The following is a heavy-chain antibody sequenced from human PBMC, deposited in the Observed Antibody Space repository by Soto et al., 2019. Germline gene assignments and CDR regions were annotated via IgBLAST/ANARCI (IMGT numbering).Heavy chain of an antibody. V-gene: IGHV3-74*01. D-gene: IGHD1-26*01. J-gene: IGHJ5*02. Sequence: EVQLVESGGGLVQPGGSLRLSCAASGFAFSTKWMHWVRQGPGKGLVWVSRINIDGTTTNYADSVKGRFTISRDNAKTMLYLQMDSLRAEDTAVYYCARIPYSDTDPCPWGQGTLVTVSS. CDR1: GFAFSTKW. CDR2: INIDGTTT. CDR3: ARIPYSDTDPCP.